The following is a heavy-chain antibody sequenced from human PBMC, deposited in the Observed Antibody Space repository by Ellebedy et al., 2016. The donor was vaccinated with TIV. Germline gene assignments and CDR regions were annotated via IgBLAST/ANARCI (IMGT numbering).Heavy chain of an antibody. V-gene: IGHV4-59*01. CDR3: ARVAAAGHFSSIDY. D-gene: IGHD2-15*01. CDR2: IFYSGDT. CDR1: GGSISRYS. Sequence: SETLSLXXSVSGGSISRYSWTWIRQPLGKGLEWIGYIFYSGDTKYNPSLESRVTMSVDTSKNQFSLTLRSVTAADTAVYYCARVAAAGHFSSIDYWGQGTLVTVSS. J-gene: IGHJ4*02.